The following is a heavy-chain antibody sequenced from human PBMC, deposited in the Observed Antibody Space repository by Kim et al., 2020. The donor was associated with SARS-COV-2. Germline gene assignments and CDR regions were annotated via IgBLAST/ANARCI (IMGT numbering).Heavy chain of an antibody. V-gene: IGHV7-4-1*02. J-gene: IGHJ6*02. CDR2: INTNTGNP. D-gene: IGHD6-13*01. Sequence: ASGKVSCKASGYTFTSYAMNWVRQAPGQGLEWMGWINTNTGNPTYAQGFTGRFVFSLDTSVSTAYLQISSLKAEDTAVYYCARWGIAAAGYYYYYGMDVWGQGTTVTVSS. CDR1: GYTFTSYA. CDR3: ARWGIAAAGYYYYYGMDV.